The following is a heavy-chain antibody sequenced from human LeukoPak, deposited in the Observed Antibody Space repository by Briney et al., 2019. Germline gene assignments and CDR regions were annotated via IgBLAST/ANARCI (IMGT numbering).Heavy chain of an antibody. V-gene: IGHV1-2*02. J-gene: IGHJ6*02. D-gene: IGHD3-3*01. CDR3: ARLSDSPLHHTIFGVGVDV. CDR1: GYTFTGYY. Sequence: GASVKVSCKASGYTFTGYYMHWVRQAPGQGLEWMGWINPNSGGTNYAQKFQGRVTMTRDTSISTAYMELSRLRSDDTAVYYCARLSDSPLHHTIFGVGVDVWGQGTTVTVSS. CDR2: INPNSGGT.